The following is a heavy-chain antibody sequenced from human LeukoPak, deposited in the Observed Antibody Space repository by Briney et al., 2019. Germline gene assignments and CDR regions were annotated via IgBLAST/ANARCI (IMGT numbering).Heavy chain of an antibody. CDR2: IYYSGST. CDR1: GGSISSSSYY. D-gene: IGHD6-19*01. J-gene: IGHJ5*02. V-gene: IGHV4-39*01. CDR3: ARHPYSSGWHMIGGAGWFDP. Sequence: SETLSLTCTVSGGSISSSSYYWGWIRQPPGKGLEWIGSIYYSGSTYYNPSLKSRVTISVDTSKNQFSLKLSSVTAADTAVYYCARHPYSSGWHMIGGAGWFDPWGQGTLVTVSS.